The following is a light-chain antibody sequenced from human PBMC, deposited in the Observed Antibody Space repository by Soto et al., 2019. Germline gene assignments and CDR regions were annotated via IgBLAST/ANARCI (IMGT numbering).Light chain of an antibody. J-gene: IGKJ3*01. CDR1: QSVSSSY. Sequence: EIVLTQSPGTLSLSPGERATLSCRASQSVSSSYLAWYQQRPGQAPRLLIYGASSRAAGIPDRFSGSGSGTDFALTIARREPEDFAVYYCQQYDSSPSFCPGTKVDIK. CDR2: GAS. CDR3: QQYDSSPS. V-gene: IGKV3-20*01.